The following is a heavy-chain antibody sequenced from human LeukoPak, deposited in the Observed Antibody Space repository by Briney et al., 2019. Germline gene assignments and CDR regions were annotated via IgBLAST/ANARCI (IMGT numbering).Heavy chain of an antibody. CDR2: TNPNSGNT. D-gene: IGHD4-23*01. Sequence: ASVKVSCKASGYTFTSYGISWVRQAPGQGLEWMGWTNPNSGNTGYAQKFQGRVTITRNTSISTAYMELSSLRSEDTAVYYCARGSGNSYYYYMDVWGKGTTVTVSS. V-gene: IGHV1-8*03. CDR3: ARGSGNSYYYYMDV. J-gene: IGHJ6*03. CDR1: GYTFTSYG.